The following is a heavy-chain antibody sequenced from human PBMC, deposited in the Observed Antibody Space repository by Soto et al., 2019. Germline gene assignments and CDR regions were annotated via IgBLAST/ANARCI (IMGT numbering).Heavy chain of an antibody. CDR3: ARYGDYHFDY. CDR2: IYYSGST. Sequence: SETLSLTCTVSGGSVSSGSYYWSWIRQPPGKGLEWIGYIYYSGSTNYNPSFKSRVTISVDTSKNQFSLKLSSVTAADTAVYYCARYGDYHFDYWGQGTLVTVS. CDR1: GGSVSSGSYY. J-gene: IGHJ4*02. D-gene: IGHD4-17*01. V-gene: IGHV4-61*01.